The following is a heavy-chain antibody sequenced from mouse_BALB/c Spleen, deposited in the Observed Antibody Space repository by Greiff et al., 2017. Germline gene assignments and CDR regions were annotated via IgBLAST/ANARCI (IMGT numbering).Heavy chain of an antibody. CDR1: GYTFTSYW. CDR3: ARGGLLRGYFDY. CDR2: INPSNGRT. D-gene: IGHD1-1*01. V-gene: IGHV1S81*02. Sequence: VQLQQSGAELVKPGASVKLSCKASGYTFTSYWMHWVKQRPGQGLEWIGEINPSNGRTNYNEKFKSKATLTVDKSSSTAYMQLSSLTSEDSAVYYCARGGLLRGYFDYWGQGTTLTVSS. J-gene: IGHJ2*01.